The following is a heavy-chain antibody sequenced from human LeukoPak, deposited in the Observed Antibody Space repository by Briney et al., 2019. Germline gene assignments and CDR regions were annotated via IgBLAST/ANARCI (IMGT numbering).Heavy chain of an antibody. CDR3: ARDGNYDILTGTFDY. V-gene: IGHV1-69*04. D-gene: IGHD3-9*01. J-gene: IGHJ4*02. Sequence: SVKVSCKASGGTFSSYAISWVRQAPGQGLEWMGRIIPILGIANYAQKFQGRVTITADKSTSAAYMELSSLRSEDTAVYYCARDGNYDILTGTFDYWGQGTLVTVSS. CDR1: GGTFSSYA. CDR2: IIPILGIA.